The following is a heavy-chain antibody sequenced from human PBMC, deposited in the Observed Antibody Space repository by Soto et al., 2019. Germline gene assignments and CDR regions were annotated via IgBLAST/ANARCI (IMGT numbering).Heavy chain of an antibody. CDR1: GFTFSGYA. D-gene: IGHD3-10*01. V-gene: IGHV3-30*04. Sequence: QVQLVESGGGVVQPGGSLRLSCAASGFTFSGYAMHWVRQAPGKGLEWVAVTSSDGSNKYYAQSVKGRFTISSDNSKNTLYLQMNSLRVEDSALYYCARDYMVRGVLLDYWGQGTLLTVSS. CDR2: TSSDGSNK. CDR3: ARDYMVRGVLLDY. J-gene: IGHJ4*02.